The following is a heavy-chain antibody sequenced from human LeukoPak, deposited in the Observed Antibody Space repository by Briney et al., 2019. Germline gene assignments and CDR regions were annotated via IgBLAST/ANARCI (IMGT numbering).Heavy chain of an antibody. CDR3: AREELESYYYMDV. CDR2: IWYDGSNK. CDR1: GFTFSSYG. Sequence: GGSLRLSCAASGFTFSSYGMHWVRQAPGKGLEWVAVIWYDGSNKYYADSVKGRFTISRDNSKNTLYLQMNSLRAEDTAVYYCAREELESYYYMDVWGKGTTVTVSS. J-gene: IGHJ6*03. D-gene: IGHD1-26*01. V-gene: IGHV3-33*01.